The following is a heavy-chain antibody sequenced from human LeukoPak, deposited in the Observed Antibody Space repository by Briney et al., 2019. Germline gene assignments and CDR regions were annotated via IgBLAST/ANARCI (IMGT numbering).Heavy chain of an antibody. V-gene: IGHV3-9*01. CDR3: ARDFHRRLYDSSAYHPY. CDR1: GSIFDDYA. CDR2: ISWNGDVV. Sequence: GGSLRLSCAASGSIFDDYAIHWVRQGPGKGLEWVAGISWNGDVVSYAESVKGRFTISRDNAKNSLYLQMNSLRAEDTAVYYCARDFHRRLYDSSAYHPYWGQGTLVTVSS. D-gene: IGHD3-22*01. J-gene: IGHJ4*02.